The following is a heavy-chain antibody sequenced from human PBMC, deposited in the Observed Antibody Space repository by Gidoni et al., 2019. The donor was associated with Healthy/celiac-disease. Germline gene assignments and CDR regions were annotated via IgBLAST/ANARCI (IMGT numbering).Heavy chain of an antibody. V-gene: IGHV3-64D*06. CDR1: GFTFSSYA. Sequence: EVQRVEYGGGLVQPGWSLRLSCSASGFTFSSYARHWVRRAPGKGLEDVSAMSSNGGSTYYADSVKGRFTISRDNSKNTLYLQMSSLRAEDTAVYYCVQDIVATMGGYWGQGTLVTVSS. D-gene: IGHD5-12*01. CDR3: VQDIVATMGGY. CDR2: MSSNGGST. J-gene: IGHJ4*02.